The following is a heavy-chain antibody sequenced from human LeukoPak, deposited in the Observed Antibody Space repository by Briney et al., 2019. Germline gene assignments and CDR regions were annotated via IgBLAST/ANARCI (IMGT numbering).Heavy chain of an antibody. CDR1: GFTFSHYA. J-gene: IGHJ4*02. CDR3: AKRDTSDWQIFDY. Sequence: GGSLRLSCAASGFTFSHYAMSWVRQTPGKGLEWVSGITITGDSTYYLDSVRGRFTISRDDSRNTLYLQMNSLRAEDTAIYYCAKRDTSDWQIFDYWGQGTLVTVSS. D-gene: IGHD2-21*02. V-gene: IGHV3-23*01. CDR2: ITITGDST.